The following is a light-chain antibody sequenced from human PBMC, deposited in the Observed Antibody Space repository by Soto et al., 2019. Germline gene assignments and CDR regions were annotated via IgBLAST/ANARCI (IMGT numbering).Light chain of an antibody. V-gene: IGKV3-11*01. Sequence: EIVLTQSPATLSLSPGERATLSCRASQSISSYLAWYQQKPGQAPRLLISDASNRATGIPARFSGSGSGTDFTLTISSQEPEDFAVYYCQQRSNWPPWTVGQGTKVEIK. CDR2: DAS. CDR3: QQRSNWPPWT. CDR1: QSISSY. J-gene: IGKJ1*01.